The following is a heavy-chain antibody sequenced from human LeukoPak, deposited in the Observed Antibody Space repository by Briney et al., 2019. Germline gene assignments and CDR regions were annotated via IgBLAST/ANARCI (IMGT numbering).Heavy chain of an antibody. CDR2: ISSSSSYI. CDR1: GFTFSSYR. Sequence: GGSLRLSCAASGFTFSSYRMNWVRQAPGKGLEWVSSISSSSSYIYYADSVKGRFTIPRDNAKNSLYLQMNSLRAEDTAVYYCARGSDYYYDSSGVDYWGQGTLVTVSS. D-gene: IGHD3-22*01. J-gene: IGHJ4*02. V-gene: IGHV3-21*01. CDR3: ARGSDYYYDSSGVDY.